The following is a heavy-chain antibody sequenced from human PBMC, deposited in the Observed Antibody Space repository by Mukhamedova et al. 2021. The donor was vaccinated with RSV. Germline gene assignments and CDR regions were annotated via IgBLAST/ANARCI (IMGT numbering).Heavy chain of an antibody. D-gene: IGHD4-23*01. J-gene: IGHJ4*02. CDR3: AIADSAGDSRGYHFDQ. CDR2: GDGSRT. Sequence: GDGSRTSFADSVRGRFTISRDNAKNTLYLQMNSLRAEDTAVYYCAIADSAGDSRGYHFDQWGQGTLVIVSS. V-gene: IGHV3-74*01.